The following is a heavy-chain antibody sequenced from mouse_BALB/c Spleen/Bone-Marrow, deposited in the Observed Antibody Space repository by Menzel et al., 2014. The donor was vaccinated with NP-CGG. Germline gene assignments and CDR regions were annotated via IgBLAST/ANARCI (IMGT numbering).Heavy chain of an antibody. V-gene: IGHV2-3*01. J-gene: IGHJ4*01. D-gene: IGHD2-10*02. Sequence: VQVVESGPGLVAPSQSLSITCTVSGFSLTSYGVSWVRQPPGKGLEWLGVIWGDGTTNYHSALISRLSISKDNSKSQVFLKLNSLQTDATATYYCAKGEYAKRYYAMDYWGQGTSVTVSS. CDR2: IWGDGTT. CDR3: AKGEYAKRYYAMDY. CDR1: GFSLTSYG.